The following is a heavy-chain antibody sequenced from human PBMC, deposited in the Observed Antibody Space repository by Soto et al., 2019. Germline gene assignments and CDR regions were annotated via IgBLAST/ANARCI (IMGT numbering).Heavy chain of an antibody. V-gene: IGHV3-23*01. CDR3: AKSRSNYYDSSGYYSVFGY. CDR2: ISGSGGST. Sequence: PGGSLRLSCAASGFTFSSYAMSWVRQAPGKGLEWVSAISGSGGSTYYADSVKGRFTISRDNSKNTLYLQMDSLRAEDTAAYYCAKSRSNYYDSSGYYSVFGYWGQGTLVAISS. CDR1: GFTFSSYA. D-gene: IGHD3-22*01. J-gene: IGHJ4*02.